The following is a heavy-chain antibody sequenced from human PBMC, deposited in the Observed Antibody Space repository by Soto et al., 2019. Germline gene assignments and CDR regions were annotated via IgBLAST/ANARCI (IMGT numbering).Heavy chain of an antibody. V-gene: IGHV4-59*01. D-gene: IGHD3-22*01. Sequence: SETLSLTCTVSGGSISSYYWSWIRQPPGKGLEWIGYIYFRGTTNYNPSLKSRVTMSADTSKNQFSLKLNSVTAADTAVYYCARMNYYDTSGYPFDCWGQGIMVTVSS. CDR3: ARMNYYDTSGYPFDC. CDR2: IYFRGTT. J-gene: IGHJ4*02. CDR1: GGSISSYY.